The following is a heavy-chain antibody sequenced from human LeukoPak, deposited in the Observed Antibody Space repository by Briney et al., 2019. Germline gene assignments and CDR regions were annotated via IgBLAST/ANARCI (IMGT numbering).Heavy chain of an antibody. Sequence: PSETLSLTCAVSGGSISSSNWWSWVRQPPGKGLEWIGEIYHSGSTNYNPSLKSRVTISVDKSKNQFSLKLSSVTAADTAVYYCARDGGYCSSTSCYGMDVWGQGTTVTVSS. V-gene: IGHV4-4*02. CDR1: GGSISSSNW. D-gene: IGHD2-2*01. CDR2: IYHSGST. J-gene: IGHJ6*02. CDR3: ARDGGYCSSTSCYGMDV.